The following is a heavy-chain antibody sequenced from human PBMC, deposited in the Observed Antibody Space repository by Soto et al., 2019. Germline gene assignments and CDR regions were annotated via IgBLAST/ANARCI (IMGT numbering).Heavy chain of an antibody. D-gene: IGHD2-21*02. Sequence: SETLSLTCTVSGGSISSYYWSWIRQPPGKGLEWIGYIYYSGSTNYNPSLKSRVTISVDTSKNQFSLKLSSVTAADTAVYYCARVGYCGGDCHDAFDIWGQGTMVTVSS. CDR3: ARVGYCGGDCHDAFDI. V-gene: IGHV4-59*08. CDR2: IYYSGST. J-gene: IGHJ3*02. CDR1: GGSISSYY.